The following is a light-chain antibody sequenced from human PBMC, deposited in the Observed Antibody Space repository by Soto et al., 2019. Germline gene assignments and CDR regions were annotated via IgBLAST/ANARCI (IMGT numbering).Light chain of an antibody. CDR1: QSVSDR. CDR3: QQYADWPKT. Sequence: EIVMTQSPDTLSVSPGERATLSCRASQSVSDRVVWYQQKSGQAPSLLIYAASTRAAGVPARFSGSGSGTEFTLTISSLQSEDFSVYFCQQYADWPKTFGQGTKVYVK. V-gene: IGKV3-15*01. J-gene: IGKJ1*01. CDR2: AAS.